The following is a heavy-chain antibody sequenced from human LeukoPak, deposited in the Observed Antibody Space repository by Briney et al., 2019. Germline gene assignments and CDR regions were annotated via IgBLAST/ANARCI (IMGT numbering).Heavy chain of an antibody. CDR3: ARGLSMVTTVTTDY. CDR1: GGSISSYY. CDR2: IYYSGST. V-gene: IGHV4-59*01. Sequence: SETLSLTCTVSGGSISSYYWSWIRQPPGKGLEWIGYIYYSGSTNYNPSLKSRVTISVDTSKNQFSLKLSSVTAADTAVYYCARGLSMVTTVTTDYWGQGTLVTVSS. J-gene: IGHJ4*02. D-gene: IGHD4-17*01.